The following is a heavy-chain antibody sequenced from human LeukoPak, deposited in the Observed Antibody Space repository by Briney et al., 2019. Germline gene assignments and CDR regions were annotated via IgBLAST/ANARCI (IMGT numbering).Heavy chain of an antibody. CDR2: INHSGST. Sequence: PSETLSLTCAVYGGSFSGYYWSWIRQPPGKGLEWIGEINHSGSTDYNPSLKSRVTMSVDTSKNQFSLKLSSVTAADTAVYSCARGSVRGEFDPWGQGTLVTVSS. CDR1: GGSFSGYY. CDR3: ARGSVRGEFDP. D-gene: IGHD3-10*01. J-gene: IGHJ5*02. V-gene: IGHV4-34*01.